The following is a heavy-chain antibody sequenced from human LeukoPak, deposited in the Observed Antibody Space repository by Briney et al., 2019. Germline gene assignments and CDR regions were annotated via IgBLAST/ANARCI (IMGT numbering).Heavy chain of an antibody. CDR3: ARDQPPPIYYYDSSGLDY. J-gene: IGHJ4*02. Sequence: ASVKVSCKASGGTFSSYAISWVRQAPGQGLEWMGGIIPIFGTANYAQKFQGRVTITTDESTSTAYMELSSLRSDDTAVYYCARDQPPPIYYYDSSGLDYWGQGTLVTVSS. V-gene: IGHV1-69*05. CDR1: GGTFSSYA. CDR2: IIPIFGTA. D-gene: IGHD3-22*01.